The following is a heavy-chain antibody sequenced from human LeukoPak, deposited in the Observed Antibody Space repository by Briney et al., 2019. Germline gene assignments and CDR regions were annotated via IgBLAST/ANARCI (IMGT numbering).Heavy chain of an antibody. CDR1: GFTFSSYA. V-gene: IGHV3-64*01. CDR2: ISSNGGST. Sequence: GGSLRLSCAASGFTFSSYAMHWVRQAPGKGLEYVSAISSNGGSTYYANSVKGRFTISRDNSKNTLYLQMGSLRAEDMAVYYCXRXGDXQQLVLYYFDYWGQGTLVTVSS. J-gene: IGHJ4*02. D-gene: IGHD6-13*01. CDR3: XRXGDXQQLVLYYFDY.